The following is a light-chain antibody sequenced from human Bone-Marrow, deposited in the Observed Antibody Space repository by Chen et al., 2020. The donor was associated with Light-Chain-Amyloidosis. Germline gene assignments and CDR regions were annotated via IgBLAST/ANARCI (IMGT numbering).Light chain of an antibody. V-gene: IGLV3-21*04. J-gene: IGLJ1*01. CDR1: NIGGKT. CDR3: QVWDRSSDHFV. CDR2: YDS. Sequence: SFVLTQPPSVSVAPGKTASISRGGDNIGGKTVHWYQQKSGQAPVLVIFYDSDRPSGVPERFSGSNSGNLATLPISGVEAGDEGDYYCQVWDRSSDHFVFGTGTKVSVL.